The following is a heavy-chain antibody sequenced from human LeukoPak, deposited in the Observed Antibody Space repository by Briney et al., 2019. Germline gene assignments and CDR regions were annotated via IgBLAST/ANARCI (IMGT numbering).Heavy chain of an antibody. Sequence: PGGSLRLSCAASGFTFSSYAMSWVRQAPGKGLEWVSAISGSGSSTYYADSVKGRFTISRDNSKNTLYLQMNSLRAEDTAVYYCAKEAGQYFDSSGSPQMCYFDFWGQGTLVTVSS. J-gene: IGHJ4*02. V-gene: IGHV3-23*01. CDR3: AKEAGQYFDSSGSPQMCYFDF. D-gene: IGHD3-22*01. CDR1: GFTFSSYA. CDR2: ISGSGSST.